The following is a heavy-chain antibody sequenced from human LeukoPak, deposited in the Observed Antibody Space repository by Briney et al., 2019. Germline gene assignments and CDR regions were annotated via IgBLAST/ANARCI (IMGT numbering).Heavy chain of an antibody. D-gene: IGHD6-13*01. Sequence: PSETLSLTCTVSGGSMSSYSYYWGWIRQPPGKGLEWISSMYYSGSTYNSPSLKSRVTISVDMAKNKFSLRLSSVTAADTAVYYCARGHSSSWPVTNWFDPWGQGTLVTVSS. CDR2: MYYSGST. V-gene: IGHV4-39*07. CDR1: GGSMSSYSYY. CDR3: ARGHSSSWPVTNWFDP. J-gene: IGHJ5*02.